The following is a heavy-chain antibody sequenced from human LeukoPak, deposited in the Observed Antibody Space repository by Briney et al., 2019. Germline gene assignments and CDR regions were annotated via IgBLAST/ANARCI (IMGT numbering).Heavy chain of an antibody. CDR3: ARRYGGNSELLYWYFDL. J-gene: IGHJ2*01. CDR1: GVSISSYH. Sequence: SETLSLTCTVSGVSISSYHWTWIRQPPGEGLEWIGHIYNSGSTNYNPSLRGRVTISLDTSKNQVSLKLSSVTAADTAVYYCARRYGGNSELLYWYFDLRGRGTLVTVSS. V-gene: IGHV4-4*08. D-gene: IGHD4-23*01. CDR2: IYNSGST.